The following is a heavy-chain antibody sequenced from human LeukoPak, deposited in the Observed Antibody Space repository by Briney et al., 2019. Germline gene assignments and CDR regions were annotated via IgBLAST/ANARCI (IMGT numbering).Heavy chain of an antibody. D-gene: IGHD3-22*01. V-gene: IGHV4-4*02. Sequence: SETLSLTCAVSGGSISSSNWWSWVRQPPGKGLEWIGEIYHSGSTNYNPSLKSRVTISVDKSKNQFSLKLSSVTAADTAVYYCATLTYYYDSSGYYLYYFDYWGQGTLVTVSS. CDR3: ATLTYYYDSSGYYLYYFDY. CDR2: IYHSGST. CDR1: GGSISSSNW. J-gene: IGHJ4*02.